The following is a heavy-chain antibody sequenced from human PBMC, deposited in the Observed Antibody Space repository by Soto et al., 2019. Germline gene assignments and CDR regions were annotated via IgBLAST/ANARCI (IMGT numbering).Heavy chain of an antibody. CDR2: IKQDGSEK. CDR1: GFTFSSYW. V-gene: IGHV3-7*01. CDR3: ARWCSTSCQDHAFDI. Sequence: GGSLRLSCAASGFTFSSYWMSWVRQAPGKGLEWVANIKQDGSEKYYVDSVKGRFTISRDNAKNSLYLQMNSLRAEDTAVYYCARWCSTSCQDHAFDIWGQGTMVTVSS. D-gene: IGHD2-2*01. J-gene: IGHJ3*02.